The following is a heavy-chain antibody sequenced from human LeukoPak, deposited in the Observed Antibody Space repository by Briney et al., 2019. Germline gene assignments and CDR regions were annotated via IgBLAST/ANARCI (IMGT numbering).Heavy chain of an antibody. CDR2: IIPIFGTA. D-gene: IGHD3-3*01. J-gene: IGHJ6*02. CDR3: ARAPNNVLRFLEWRPRGGGYGMDV. CDR1: GGTFSSYA. Sequence: ASVKVSCKASGGTFSSYAISWVRQAPGQGLEWMGGIIPIFGTANYAQKFQGRVTITADESTSTAYMELSSLRSDDTAVYYCARAPNNVLRFLEWRPRGGGYGMDVWGRGTTVTVSS. V-gene: IGHV1-69*01.